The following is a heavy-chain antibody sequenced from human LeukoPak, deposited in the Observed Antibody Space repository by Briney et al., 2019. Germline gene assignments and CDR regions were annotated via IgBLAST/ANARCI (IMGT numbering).Heavy chain of an antibody. V-gene: IGHV1-2*02. CDR1: GYTFIGYY. Sequence: ASVKVSCKASGYTFIGYYIYWVRQAPGQGLEWVGWINPNSGATNYAQKFQGRVTMTRDTSMGTAHMELSRLRSDDTAVYYCARAIREDGSGTYSPVDYWGQGTLVSVSS. J-gene: IGHJ4*02. D-gene: IGHD3-10*01. CDR2: INPNSGAT. CDR3: ARAIREDGSGTYSPVDY.